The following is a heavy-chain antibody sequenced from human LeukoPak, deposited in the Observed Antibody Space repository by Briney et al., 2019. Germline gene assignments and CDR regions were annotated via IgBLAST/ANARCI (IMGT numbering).Heavy chain of an antibody. J-gene: IGHJ3*02. CDR3: ARVIVGAPNQAFNI. Sequence: GSLRLSYAASGFTFSSYEMNWVRQAPGKGLEWVSYISSSGSTIYYADSVKGRFTISRDSAKSSLYLQMNSLRAEDTAVYYCARVIVGAPNQAFNIWGQATMVTVSS. V-gene: IGHV3-48*03. CDR2: ISSSGSTI. CDR1: GFTFSSYE. D-gene: IGHD1-26*01.